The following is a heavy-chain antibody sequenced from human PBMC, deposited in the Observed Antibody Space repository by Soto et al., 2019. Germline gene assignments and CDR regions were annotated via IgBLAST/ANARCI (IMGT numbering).Heavy chain of an antibody. CDR3: AGPSIEYSSSSLNYYGIDV. Sequence: GASVKVSCKASGGTFSSYAISWVRQAPGQGLEWMGGIIPIFGTANYAQKFQGRVTITADESTSTAYMELSSLRSEDTAVYYCAGPSIEYSSSSLNYYGIDVWDQGTTVTVS. CDR2: IIPIFGTA. D-gene: IGHD6-6*01. CDR1: GGTFSSYA. J-gene: IGHJ6*02. V-gene: IGHV1-69*13.